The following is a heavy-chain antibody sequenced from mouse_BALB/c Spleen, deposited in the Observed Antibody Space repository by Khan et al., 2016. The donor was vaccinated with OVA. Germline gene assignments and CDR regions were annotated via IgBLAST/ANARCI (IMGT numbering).Heavy chain of an antibody. D-gene: IGHD1-1*01. CDR3: TSHRGSYGSNPYFDY. V-gene: IGHV5-6-4*01. CDR1: GFSFSNYS. J-gene: IGHJ2*01. CDR2: ISTDGSNT. Sequence: VQLKESGGGLVRPGGSLKLSCAASGFSFSNYSMSWVRQTPEKRLEWVATISTDGSNTYYPASVRGRFTIASVKVKNTLYLLMIILKSEDTAMYNCTSHRGSYGSNPYFDYWGQGTTLTVSS.